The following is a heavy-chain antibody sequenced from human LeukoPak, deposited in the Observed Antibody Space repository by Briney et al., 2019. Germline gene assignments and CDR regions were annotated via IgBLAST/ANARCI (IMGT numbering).Heavy chain of an antibody. V-gene: IGHV4-34*01. CDR1: GGSFSGYY. J-gene: IGHJ4*02. D-gene: IGHD3-22*01. Sequence: SETLSLTCAVYGGSFSGYYWSWIRQPPGKGLEWIGEINHSGSTNYNPSLKSRVTISVDTSKNQFSLKLSSVTAADTAVYYCARRGHRFSYYYDSSGYSGWGQGTLVTVSS. CDR3: ARRGHRFSYYYDSSGYSG. CDR2: INHSGST.